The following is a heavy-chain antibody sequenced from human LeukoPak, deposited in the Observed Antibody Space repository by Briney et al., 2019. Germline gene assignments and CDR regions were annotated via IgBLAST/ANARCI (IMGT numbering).Heavy chain of an antibody. D-gene: IGHD3-3*01. V-gene: IGHV3-7*01. CDR3: ARRVRDWFDP. J-gene: IGHJ5*02. CDR2: IKQDGSEK. Sequence: GGSLRLSCAASGSTFSSYWMSWVRQAPGKGLEWVANIKQDGSEKYYVDSVKGRFTISRDNAKNSLYLQMNSLRAEDTAVYYCARRVRDWFDPWGQGTLVTVSS. CDR1: GSTFSSYW.